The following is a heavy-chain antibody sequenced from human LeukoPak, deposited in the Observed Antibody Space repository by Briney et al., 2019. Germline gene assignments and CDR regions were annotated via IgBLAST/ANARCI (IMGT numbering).Heavy chain of an antibody. D-gene: IGHD3-22*01. J-gene: IGHJ6*03. V-gene: IGHV3-23*01. Sequence: GGSLRLSCAASGFTFSDSAMTWVRQAPGKGLEWVSAMSDSGDKTYYAVSVGGRFTISRDNSKNTLYLQMKSLRAEDTAVYYCAKDLDDSSGYYGYYYYMDVWGKGTTVTVSS. CDR2: MSDSGDKT. CDR1: GFTFSDSA. CDR3: AKDLDDSSGYYGYYYYMDV.